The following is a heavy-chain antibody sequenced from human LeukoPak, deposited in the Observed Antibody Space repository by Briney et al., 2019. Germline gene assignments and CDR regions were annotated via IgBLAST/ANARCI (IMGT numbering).Heavy chain of an antibody. Sequence: SETLSLTCAVYGGSFSGYYWSWIRQPPGKGLEWIGEINHSGSTNYNPSLKSRVTISVDTSKNQFSLKLSSVTAVDTAVYYCARGSLGYCSGGSCYGMSYYYGMDVWGKGTTVTVSS. J-gene: IGHJ6*04. CDR1: GGSFSGYY. CDR3: ARGSLGYCSGGSCYGMSYYYGMDV. D-gene: IGHD2-15*01. V-gene: IGHV4-34*01. CDR2: INHSGST.